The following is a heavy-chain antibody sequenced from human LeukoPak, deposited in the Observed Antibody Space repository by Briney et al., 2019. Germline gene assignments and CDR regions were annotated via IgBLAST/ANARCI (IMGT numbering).Heavy chain of an antibody. J-gene: IGHJ4*02. CDR1: GFTFSSYA. CDR3: ARGRSGCYFDY. CDR2: ISYDGSNK. Sequence: GGSLRLSCAASGFTFSSYAMHWARQAPGKGLEWVAVISYDGSNKYYADSVKGRFTISRDNSKNTLYLQMNSLRAEDTAVYYCARGRSGCYFDYWGQGTLVTASS. D-gene: IGHD1-26*01. V-gene: IGHV3-30-3*01.